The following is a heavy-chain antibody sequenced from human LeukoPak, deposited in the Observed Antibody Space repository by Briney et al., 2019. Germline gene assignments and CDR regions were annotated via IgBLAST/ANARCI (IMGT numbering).Heavy chain of an antibody. CDR2: IYYSGST. J-gene: IGHJ4*02. CDR3: ARSVSGDRPMDY. CDR1: GGSISSYY. V-gene: IGHV4-59*01. D-gene: IGHD3-22*01. Sequence: SETLSLTCTVSGGSISSYYWSWIRQPPGKGLEWIGYIYYSGSTNYNPSLKRRVTISVDTSKNQFSLKLSSVTAADTAVYYCARSVSGDRPMDYWGQGTLVTVSS.